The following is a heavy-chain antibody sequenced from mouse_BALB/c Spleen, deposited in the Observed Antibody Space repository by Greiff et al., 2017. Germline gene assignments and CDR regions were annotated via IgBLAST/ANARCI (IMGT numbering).Heavy chain of an antibody. D-gene: IGHD1-2*01. V-gene: IGHV2-9*02. J-gene: IGHJ4*01. CDR1: GFSLTSYG. CDR2: IWAGGST. CDR3: ARVNSLLRLQAMDY. Sequence: QVQLKESGPGLVAPSQSLSITCTVSGFSLTSYGVHWVRQPPGKGLEWLGVIWAGGSTNYNSALMTRLSISKDNSKSQVFLKMNSLQTDDTAMYYCARVNSLLRLQAMDYWGQGTSVTVSS.